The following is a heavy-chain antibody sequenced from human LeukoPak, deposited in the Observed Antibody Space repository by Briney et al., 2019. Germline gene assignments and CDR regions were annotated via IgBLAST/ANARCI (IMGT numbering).Heavy chain of an antibody. CDR3: AKVPFTMVRGVIIRWFDP. CDR1: GFTFSSYA. V-gene: IGHV3-23*01. CDR2: ISGSGGST. D-gene: IGHD3-10*01. J-gene: IGHJ5*02. Sequence: PGGSLRLSCAASGFTFSSYAMSWVRQAPGKGLGWVSAISGSGGSTYYADSVKGRFTISRDNSKNTLYLQMNSLRAEDTAVYYCAKVPFTMVRGVIIRWFDPWGQGTLVTVSS.